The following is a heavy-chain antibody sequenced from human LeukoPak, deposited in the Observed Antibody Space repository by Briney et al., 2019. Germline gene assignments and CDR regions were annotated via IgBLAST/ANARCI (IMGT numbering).Heavy chain of an antibody. Sequence: GESLKISCKGSGYSFTSYWIGWVRQMPGKGLEWMEIIYPGDSDTRYSPSFQGQVTISADKSISTAYLQWSSLKASDTAMYYCARRKHYGSGDVVDAFDIWGQGTMVTVSS. CDR1: GYSFTSYW. J-gene: IGHJ3*02. D-gene: IGHD3-10*01. CDR3: ARRKHYGSGDVVDAFDI. V-gene: IGHV5-51*01. CDR2: IYPGDSDT.